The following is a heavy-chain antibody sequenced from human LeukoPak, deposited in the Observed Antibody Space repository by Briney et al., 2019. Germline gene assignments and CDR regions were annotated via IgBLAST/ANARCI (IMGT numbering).Heavy chain of an antibody. CDR2: ITPMFGTP. CDR1: GGTFIKHA. Sequence: SVTVSFKNSGGTFIKHAFSWVRQAPGQGREWMGGITPMFGTPKNAQKFQGRVTLSADESATTVYMELTNLRLEDTAVYYCARWAAPRESGGDFWSGPFDYWGQGTLVTVSS. CDR3: ARWAAPRESGGDFWSGPFDY. J-gene: IGHJ4*02. D-gene: IGHD3-3*01. V-gene: IGHV1-69*13.